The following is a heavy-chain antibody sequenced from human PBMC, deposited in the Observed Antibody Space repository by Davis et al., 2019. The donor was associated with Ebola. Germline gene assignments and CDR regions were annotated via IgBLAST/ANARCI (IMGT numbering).Heavy chain of an antibody. Sequence: SETLSLTCSVSGASISSYYWSWIRQPPGKGLEWIGYIHYSGSTNYNPSLKSRVTISVDTSKNQFYLKLSSVTAADTAVYYCARTRSSSGYLYYYYGMDVWGQGTTVTVSS. CDR3: ARTRSSSGYLYYYYGMDV. D-gene: IGHD3-22*01. CDR1: GASISSYY. V-gene: IGHV4-59*01. J-gene: IGHJ6*02. CDR2: IHYSGST.